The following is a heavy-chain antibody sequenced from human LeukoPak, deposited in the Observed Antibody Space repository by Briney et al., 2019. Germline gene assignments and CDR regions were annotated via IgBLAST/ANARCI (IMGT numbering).Heavy chain of an antibody. CDR3: ARGGYGDFIFDY. V-gene: IGHV4-38-2*01. Sequence: PSETLSLTCAVSGYSISSGYYWGWIRQPPGKGLEWIGSIYHSGSTYYNPSLKSRVPISVDTSTNQFSLKLSSVTAADTAVYYCARGGYGDFIFDYWGQGTLVTVSS. J-gene: IGHJ4*02. CDR2: IYHSGST. CDR1: GYSISSGYY. D-gene: IGHD4-17*01.